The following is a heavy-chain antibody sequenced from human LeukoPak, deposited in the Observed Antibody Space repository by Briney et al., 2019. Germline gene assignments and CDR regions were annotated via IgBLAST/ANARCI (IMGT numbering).Heavy chain of an antibody. CDR3: ARDQRLTMVRGVIGY. V-gene: IGHV3-53*01. D-gene: IGHD3-10*01. CDR2: IYSGGST. J-gene: IGHJ4*02. Sequence: GGSLRLSCAASGFTVSSNYMSWVRQAPGKGLEWVSVIYSGGSTYYADSVKGRFTISRDNSKNTLYLQMNSLRAEDTAVYYCARDQRLTMVRGVIGYWGQGTLVTVSS. CDR1: GFTVSSNY.